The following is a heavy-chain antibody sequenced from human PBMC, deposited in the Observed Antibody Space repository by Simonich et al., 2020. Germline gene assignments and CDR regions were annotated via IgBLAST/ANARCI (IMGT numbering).Heavy chain of an antibody. J-gene: IGHJ3*02. CDR1: GGSISSSSYY. CDR3: ARHAGFAFDI. Sequence: QLQLQESGPGLVKPSETLSLTCTVSGGSISSSSYYWGWIRQPPGKGLAWIGSFYYSGSTYYNPSLKSRVTISVDTSKNQFSLKLSSVTAADTAVYYCARHAGFAFDIWGQGTMVTVSS. V-gene: IGHV4-39*01. D-gene: IGHD6-13*01. CDR2: FYYSGST.